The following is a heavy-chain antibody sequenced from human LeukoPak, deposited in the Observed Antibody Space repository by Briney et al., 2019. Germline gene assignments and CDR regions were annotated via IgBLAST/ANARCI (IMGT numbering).Heavy chain of an antibody. J-gene: IGHJ4*02. CDR3: ARGITMIVVVHAFDY. CDR2: ISSSSSYI. Sequence: GGSLRLSCAASGLTFSSYSMNWVRQAPGKGLEWVSSISSSSSYIYYADSVKGRFTISRDNAKNSLYLQMNSLRAEDTAVYYCARGITMIVVVHAFDYWGQGTLVTVSS. D-gene: IGHD3-22*01. V-gene: IGHV3-21*01. CDR1: GLTFSSYS.